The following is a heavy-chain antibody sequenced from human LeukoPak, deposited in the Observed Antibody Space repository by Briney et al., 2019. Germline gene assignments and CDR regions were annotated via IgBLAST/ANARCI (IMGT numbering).Heavy chain of an antibody. CDR1: GYSISSGYY. J-gene: IGHJ6*03. CDR2: IYHSGST. Sequence: SETLSLTCAVSGYSISSGYYWGWIRQPPGKGLEWIGSIYHSGSTYYNPSLKSRVTISVDTSKNQFSLKLSSVTAADTAVYYCARRVGAPVRVYYYYMDVWGKGTMVTVSS. CDR3: ARRVGAPVRVYYYYMDV. V-gene: IGHV4-38-2*01. D-gene: IGHD6-6*01.